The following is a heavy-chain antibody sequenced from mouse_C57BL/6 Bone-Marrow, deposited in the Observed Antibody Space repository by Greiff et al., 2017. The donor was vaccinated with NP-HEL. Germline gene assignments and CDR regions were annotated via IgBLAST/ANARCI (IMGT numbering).Heavy chain of an antibody. CDR2: IDPANGNT. CDR3: AREDGLWWYFDV. J-gene: IGHJ1*03. Sequence: VHVKQSVAELVRPGASVKLSCTASGFNIKNTYMHWVKQRPEQGLEWIGRIDPANGNTKYAPKFQGKATITADKSSNTAYLQLSSLTSEDTAIYYCAREDGLWWYFDVWGTGTTVTVSS. V-gene: IGHV14-3*01. CDR1: GFNIKNTY. D-gene: IGHD6-2*01.